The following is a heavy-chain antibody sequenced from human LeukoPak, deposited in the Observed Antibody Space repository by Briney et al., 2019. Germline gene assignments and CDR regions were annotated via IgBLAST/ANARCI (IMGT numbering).Heavy chain of an antibody. CDR3: ARLRGYTSSRAHNNYYYYYMDV. V-gene: IGHV4-39*01. J-gene: IGHJ6*03. CDR1: GGSINSTNYY. Sequence: PSETLSLTCTVFGGSINSTNYYWGWIRQPPGKGLDWIASIYYSGSTYYNPSLKSRVTISVDTSKNQFSLKLSSVTAADTAVYYCARLRGYTSSRAHNNYYYYYMDVWGKGTTVTVSS. D-gene: IGHD6-13*01. CDR2: IYYSGST.